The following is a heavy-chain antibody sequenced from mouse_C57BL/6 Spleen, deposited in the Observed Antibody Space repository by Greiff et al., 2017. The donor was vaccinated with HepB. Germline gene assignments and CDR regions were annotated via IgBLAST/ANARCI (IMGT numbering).Heavy chain of an antibody. Sequence: QVQLQQPGAELVMPGASVKLSCKASGYTFTSYWMHWVKQRPGQGLEWIGEIDPSDSYTNYNQKFKGKSTLTVDKSSSTAYMQLSSLTSEDSAVYYCARTEGSSPLYWYFDVWGTGTTVTVSS. J-gene: IGHJ1*03. V-gene: IGHV1-69*01. CDR3: ARTEGSSPLYWYFDV. CDR1: GYTFTSYW. CDR2: IDPSDSYT. D-gene: IGHD1-1*01.